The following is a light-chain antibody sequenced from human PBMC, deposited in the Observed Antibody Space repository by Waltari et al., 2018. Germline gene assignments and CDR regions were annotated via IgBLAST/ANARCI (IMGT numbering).Light chain of an antibody. J-gene: IGKJ2*01. CDR1: QSVGSY. CDR3: QQRSNWTPHT. Sequence: EIVLTHSPATLSLSPGDTATLSCRASQSVGSYLAWYQQKPGQPPRLLIYDASNRATGVPARFRGSGSGTDFTLTISSLEAEDFAVYYCQQRSNWTPHTFGQGARLEIK. V-gene: IGKV3-11*01. CDR2: DAS.